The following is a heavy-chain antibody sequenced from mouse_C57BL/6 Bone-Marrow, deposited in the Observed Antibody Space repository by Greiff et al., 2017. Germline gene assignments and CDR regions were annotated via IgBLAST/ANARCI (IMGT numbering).Heavy chain of an antibody. CDR3: ARSYDYDAGFAY. CDR1: GYTFTSYG. J-gene: IGHJ3*01. D-gene: IGHD2-4*01. V-gene: IGHV1-81*01. CDR2: IYPSSGNT. Sequence: QVQLQQSGAELARPGASVKLSCKASGYTFTSYGISWVKQRTGQGLEWIGEIYPSSGNTYYNEKFKGKATLTADKASSTAYMELRSLTSEDSAVYFCARSYDYDAGFAYWGQGTLVTVSA.